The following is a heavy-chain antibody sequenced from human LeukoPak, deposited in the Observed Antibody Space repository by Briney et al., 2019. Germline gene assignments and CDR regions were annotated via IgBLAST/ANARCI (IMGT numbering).Heavy chain of an antibody. D-gene: IGHD5-18*01. J-gene: IGHJ6*03. CDR3: ARHREGLDTDFYFYYMDV. CDR1: GYSFTSYW. CDR2: IYPGDSDT. V-gene: IGHV5-51*01. Sequence: GESLKISCKGSGYSFTSYWIGWVRQMPGKGLEWMGIIYPGDSDTRYSPSFQGQVAISADKSISTAYLQLSSLKASDTAIHYRARHREGLDTDFYFYYMDVWGKGTTVTVSS.